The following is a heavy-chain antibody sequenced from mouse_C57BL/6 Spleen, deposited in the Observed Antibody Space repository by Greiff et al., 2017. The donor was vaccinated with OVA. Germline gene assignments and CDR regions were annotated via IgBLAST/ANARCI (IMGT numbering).Heavy chain of an antibody. V-gene: IGHV1-50*01. CDR2: IDPSASST. D-gene: IGHD1-1*01. Sequence: QVQLKQPGAELVKPGASVKLSCKASGYTFTSYWMQWVKQRPGQGLEWIGAIDPSASSTNYNHKFKGKAKLTVDTSSSTAYMQRSSPTSEDSAVYDCARGGTTVVAPFDYWGQGTTLTVSS. CDR3: ARGGTTVVAPFDY. CDR1: GYTFTSYW. J-gene: IGHJ2*01.